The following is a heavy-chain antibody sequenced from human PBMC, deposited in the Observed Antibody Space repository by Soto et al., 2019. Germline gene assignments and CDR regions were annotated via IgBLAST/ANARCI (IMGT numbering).Heavy chain of an antibody. D-gene: IGHD6-19*01. Sequence: GESLKISCKGSGYSFTSYWIGWVRQMPGKGLEWMGIIYPGDSDTRYSPSFQGQVTISADKSISTAYLQWSSLKASDTAMYYCARHRGSGWYAGGHDYWGQGTLVTVSS. CDR2: IYPGDSDT. CDR3: ARHRGSGWYAGGHDY. J-gene: IGHJ4*02. V-gene: IGHV5-51*01. CDR1: GYSFTSYW.